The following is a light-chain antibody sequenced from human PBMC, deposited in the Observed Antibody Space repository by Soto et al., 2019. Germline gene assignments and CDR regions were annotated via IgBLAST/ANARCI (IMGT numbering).Light chain of an antibody. J-gene: IGLJ2*01. Sequence: QSVLTQPPSASGTPGQSVTIPXTXXSXXVGDYNYVSWYQQHPGKAPKLVIYEVSRRPSGVPDRFSGSKSGNTASLTVSGLQAEDEADYYCSSNAGSNNLVFGGGTKLTVL. CDR2: EVS. V-gene: IGLV2-8*01. CDR3: SSNAGSNNLV. CDR1: SXXVGDYNY.